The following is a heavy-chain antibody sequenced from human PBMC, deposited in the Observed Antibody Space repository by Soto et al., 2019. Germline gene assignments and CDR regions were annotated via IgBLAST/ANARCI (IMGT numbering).Heavy chain of an antibody. CDR3: ARDDCSSTSCYRMDV. CDR2: ISSSSSYI. V-gene: IGHV3-21*01. J-gene: IGHJ6*02. Sequence: GGSLRLSCVASGFTFSSYSMNWVRQAPGKGLEWVSSISSSSSYIYYADSVKGRFTISRDNAKNSLYLQMNSLRAEDTAVYYCARDDCSSTSCYRMDVWGQGTTVTVSS. CDR1: GFTFSSYS. D-gene: IGHD2-2*02.